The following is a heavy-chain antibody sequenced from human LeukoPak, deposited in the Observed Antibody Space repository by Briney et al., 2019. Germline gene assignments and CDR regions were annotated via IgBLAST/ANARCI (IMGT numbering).Heavy chain of an antibody. CDR2: ISGSGDRT. CDR1: GFTFSDSD. Sequence: GGSLSLSCAASGFTFSDSDMSWVRQAPGKGLEWVSGISGSGDRTYNADSVKGRFTISRDNSKNTLYLQMNSLRVEDTAVYYCAKGNWNDDWGQGTPVTVSS. V-gene: IGHV3-23*01. J-gene: IGHJ5*02. CDR3: AKGNWNDD.